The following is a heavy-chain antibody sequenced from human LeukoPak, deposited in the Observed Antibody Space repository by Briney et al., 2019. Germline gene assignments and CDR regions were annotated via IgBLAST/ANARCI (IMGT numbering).Heavy chain of an antibody. J-gene: IGHJ5*02. Sequence: PSETLSLTCTASGDSITNSNYYWGWVRQSPGRGLEWLGNIFYNGGPYYNPSLKSRVSISVHTSKNQFSLKLRSVTAADTAVYYCARPVPSRLGWFDPWGQGTLVTVSS. V-gene: IGHV4-39*01. CDR1: GDSITNSNYY. CDR2: IFYNGGP. CDR3: ARPVPSRLGWFDP. D-gene: IGHD1-1*01.